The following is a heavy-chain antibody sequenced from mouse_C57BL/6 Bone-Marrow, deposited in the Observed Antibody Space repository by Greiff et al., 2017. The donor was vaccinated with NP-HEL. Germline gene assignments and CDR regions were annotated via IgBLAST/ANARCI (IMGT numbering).Heavy chain of an antibody. CDR1: GYTFTDYE. CDR2: IDPETGGT. J-gene: IGHJ4*01. Sequence: SGAELVRPGASVTLSCKASGYTFTDYEMHWVKQTPVHGLEWIGAIDPETGGTAYNQKFKGKAILTADKSSSTAYMELRGLTSEDSAVYYCTRRYYYGSSFYAMDYWGQGTSVTVSS. D-gene: IGHD1-1*01. V-gene: IGHV1-15*01. CDR3: TRRYYYGSSFYAMDY.